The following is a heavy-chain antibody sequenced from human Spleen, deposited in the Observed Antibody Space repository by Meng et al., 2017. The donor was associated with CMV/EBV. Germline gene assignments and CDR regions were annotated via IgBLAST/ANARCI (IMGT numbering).Heavy chain of an antibody. V-gene: IGHV4-4*02. Sequence: GAAITTAKWWTWVRQPPGKGLEWVGEIDHSGNSNSNPSLESRLTLSLDTSENLLSLTMTSVTADDTAIYYCARVREHTSLGNYWFDPWGQGTRVT. CDR2: IDHSGNS. CDR1: GAAITTAKW. J-gene: IGHJ5*02. CDR3: ARVREHTSLGNYWFDP. D-gene: IGHD5-18*01.